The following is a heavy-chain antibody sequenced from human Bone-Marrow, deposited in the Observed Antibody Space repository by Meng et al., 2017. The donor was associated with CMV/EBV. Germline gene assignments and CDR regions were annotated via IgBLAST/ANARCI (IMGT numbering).Heavy chain of an antibody. D-gene: IGHD3-22*01. CDR1: GGSFSGYY. J-gene: IGHJ6*02. Sequence: SETLSLTCAVYGGSFSGYYWSWIRQPPGKGLEWIGEINHSGSTNYNPSLKSRVTISVDTSKNQFSLKLSSVTAADTAVYYCVRVMVVDYYGLDVWGQGTTVTVSS. CDR3: VRVMVVDYYGLDV. CDR2: INHSGST. V-gene: IGHV4-34*01.